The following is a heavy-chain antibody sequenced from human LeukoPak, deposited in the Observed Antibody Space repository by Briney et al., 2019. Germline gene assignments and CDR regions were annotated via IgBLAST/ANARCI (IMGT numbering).Heavy chain of an antibody. Sequence: GGSLRLSCAASGFTFNNYWVHWVRQAPGKGLEWVSAISGSGGSTYYADSVKGRFTISRDNSKNTLYLQMNSLRAEDTAVYYCAKESAIFGVVYFDYWGQGTLVTVSS. CDR3: AKESAIFGVVYFDY. V-gene: IGHV3-23*01. D-gene: IGHD3-3*01. CDR1: GFTFNNYW. J-gene: IGHJ4*02. CDR2: ISGSGGST.